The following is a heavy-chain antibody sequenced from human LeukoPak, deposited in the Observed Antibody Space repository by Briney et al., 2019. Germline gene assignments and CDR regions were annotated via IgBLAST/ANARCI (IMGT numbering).Heavy chain of an antibody. Sequence: SVKVSCKASGYTFTSYGISWVRQAPGQGLEWMGGIIPIFGTANYAQKFQGRVTITTDESTSTAYMELSSLRSEDTAVYYCARDRRSSIAAPPRAFDIWGQGTMVTVSS. CDR3: ARDRRSSIAAPPRAFDI. CDR2: IIPIFGTA. CDR1: GYTFTSYG. J-gene: IGHJ3*02. V-gene: IGHV1-69*05. D-gene: IGHD6-6*01.